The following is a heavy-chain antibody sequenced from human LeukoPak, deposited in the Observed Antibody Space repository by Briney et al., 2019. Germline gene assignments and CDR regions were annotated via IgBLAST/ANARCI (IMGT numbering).Heavy chain of an antibody. CDR1: GGSIGTFY. CDR2: IYYNGHT. CDR3: ARGRQFAAARYWYFDL. V-gene: IGHV4-59*13. J-gene: IGHJ2*01. D-gene: IGHD6-13*01. Sequence: PSETLSLTCTVSGGSIGTFYWSWIRQSPGRGLEWIGYIYYNGHTDYNPSLKSRVTISVDMSKNQFSLKLSSVTAADTAVYYCARGRQFAAARYWYFDLWGRGTLVTVSS.